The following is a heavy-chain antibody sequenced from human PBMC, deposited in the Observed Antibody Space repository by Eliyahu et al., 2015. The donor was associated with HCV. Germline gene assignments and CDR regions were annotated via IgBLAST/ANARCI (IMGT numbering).Heavy chain of an antibody. V-gene: IGHV1-46*01. CDR1: GYTFTIYY. Sequence: QVHLVQSGAEVKKPGASVRVSCKASGYTFTIYYMHWVRQAPGQGLEWMGIINPSGGSTSYAQNFQGRVTMTRDTSTSTVYMELSSLRSEDTAVYYCAREGAWGNWNYRPYYFDYWGQGTLVTVSS. J-gene: IGHJ4*02. CDR3: AREGAWGNWNYRPYYFDY. CDR2: INPSGGST. D-gene: IGHD1-7*01.